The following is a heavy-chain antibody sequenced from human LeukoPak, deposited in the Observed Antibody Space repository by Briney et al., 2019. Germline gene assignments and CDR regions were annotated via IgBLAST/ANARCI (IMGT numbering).Heavy chain of an antibody. CDR2: ISPDNGNT. Sequence: ASVKVSCKASGYSFTTCSITWVRQAPGQGLEWMGWISPDNGNTYYARRLQGRVSMTTDTATTTAYLELRSLTSDDTGVYYCARWWRGTSYWGQGTQVTVSS. CDR3: ARWWRGTSY. J-gene: IGHJ4*02. CDR1: GYSFTTCS. D-gene: IGHD1-26*01. V-gene: IGHV1-18*01.